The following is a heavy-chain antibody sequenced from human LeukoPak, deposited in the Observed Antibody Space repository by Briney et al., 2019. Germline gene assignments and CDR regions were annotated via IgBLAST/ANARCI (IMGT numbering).Heavy chain of an antibody. V-gene: IGHV4-4*07. D-gene: IGHD1-1*01. CDR1: GASISAFH. Sequence: PSETLSLTCTVSGASISAFHWTWFRQPAGKGLEWIGLIYSSGSTLFNPSLKSRVAMSVDLTKNQLSLKLTSVTAADTAMYYCARNDGDYWGRGTLVTVSS. CDR2: IYSSGST. J-gene: IGHJ4*02. CDR3: ARNDGDY.